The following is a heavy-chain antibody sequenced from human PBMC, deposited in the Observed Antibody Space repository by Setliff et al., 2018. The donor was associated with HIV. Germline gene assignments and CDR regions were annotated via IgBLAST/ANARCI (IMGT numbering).Heavy chain of an antibody. CDR3: ARHRQISDWFDP. CDR1: GGSFSNYY. J-gene: IGHJ5*02. V-gene: IGHV4-59*08. D-gene: IGHD3-10*01. Sequence: LSLTCTVYGGSFSNYYTNWIRQPPGKGLEWIGIMNSKGESFYNASFTNGVLISIDTSKNRFSLTMTSVTAADTAVYYCARHRQISDWFDPWGQGILVTVSS. CDR2: MNSKGES.